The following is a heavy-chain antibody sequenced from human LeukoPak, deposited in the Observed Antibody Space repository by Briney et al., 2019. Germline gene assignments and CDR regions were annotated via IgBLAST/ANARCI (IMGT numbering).Heavy chain of an antibody. D-gene: IGHD3-22*01. Sequence: GGSLRLSCEDSAFTFSASNMNWVRQAPGKGLVWVSRIKSDGKTNHADSVKGRFTISRDNAKNTVSLQMDSLRAEDTGVYYCARAPSEVGGYYPEYFRHWGQGTLVTVSS. CDR2: IKSDGKT. CDR1: AFTFSASN. J-gene: IGHJ1*01. CDR3: ARAPSEVGGYYPEYFRH. V-gene: IGHV3-74*01.